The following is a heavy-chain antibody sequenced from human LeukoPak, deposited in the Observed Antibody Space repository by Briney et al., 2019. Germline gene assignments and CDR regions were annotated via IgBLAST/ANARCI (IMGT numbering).Heavy chain of an antibody. CDR3: ARDLRSGGDFDI. V-gene: IGHV1-46*01. J-gene: IGHJ3*02. D-gene: IGHD2-15*01. CDR2: INPSGGST. CDR1: GYTFTSYY. Sequence: APVKVSCKASGYTFTSYYMHWVRQAPGQGLEWMGIINPSGGSTSYAQKFQGRVTMTRDTSTSTVYMELSSLRSEDTAVYYCARDLRSGGDFDIWGQGTMVTVSS.